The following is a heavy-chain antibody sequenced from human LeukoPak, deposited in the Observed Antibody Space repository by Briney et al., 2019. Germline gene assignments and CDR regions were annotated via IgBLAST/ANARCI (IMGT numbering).Heavy chain of an antibody. CDR3: ARVTLYGDSAIDY. CDR1: GFTFSDHY. Sequence: GGPLRLSCAASGFTFSDHYMSWIRQAPGKGLEWFSYISGSSHYTNTADSVKGRFTISRDNAKNSLYLQMNSLRTADTAVYYCARVTLYGDSAIDYWGQGNLVTVSS. D-gene: IGHD4-17*01. CDR2: ISGSSHYT. V-gene: IGHV3-11*06. J-gene: IGHJ4*02.